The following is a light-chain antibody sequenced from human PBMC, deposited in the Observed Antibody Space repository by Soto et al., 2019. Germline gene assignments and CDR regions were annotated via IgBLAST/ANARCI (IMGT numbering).Light chain of an antibody. Sequence: VLTQPPSVSGAPGQRVTISCTGSSSNIGANYDVHWYQQLPGTAPKLLIYDNNKRPSGIPDRFSGSKSGTSATLDITGLQTGDEADYYCGTYNSSLRDGVFGTGTKVTVL. J-gene: IGLJ1*01. CDR1: SSNIGANYD. CDR3: GTYNSSLRDGV. CDR2: DNN. V-gene: IGLV1-51*01.